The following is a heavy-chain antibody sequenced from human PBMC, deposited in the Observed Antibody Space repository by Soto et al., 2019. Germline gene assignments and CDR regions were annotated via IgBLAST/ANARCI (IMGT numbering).Heavy chain of an antibody. CDR3: AKGIGYDYIRRFDP. Sequence: GGSLRLSCAASGFNFDTYVMNWVRQAPGKGLEWVAGISGHGSSPYYLDSVEGRFTISRDNSQSILYLQMDRLRADDTAMYRCAKGIGYDYIRRFDPWGPGTQVTVSS. CDR2: ISGHGSSP. CDR1: GFNFDTYV. J-gene: IGHJ5*02. V-gene: IGHV3-23*01. D-gene: IGHD5-12*01.